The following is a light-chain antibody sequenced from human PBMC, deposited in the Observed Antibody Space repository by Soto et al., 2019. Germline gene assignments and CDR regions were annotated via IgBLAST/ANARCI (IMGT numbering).Light chain of an antibody. Sequence: QSVLTRPASVSGSPGQSITISCSGTSSDVGTYNLVSWYQQYPGKAPRLMIYEVTKRPSGVSNRFSGSKSGNTASLTISGLQPEDEADYYCCSYAGSSSSIFGTGTKLTVL. J-gene: IGLJ1*01. V-gene: IGLV2-23*02. CDR3: CSYAGSSSSI. CDR2: EVT. CDR1: SSDVGTYNL.